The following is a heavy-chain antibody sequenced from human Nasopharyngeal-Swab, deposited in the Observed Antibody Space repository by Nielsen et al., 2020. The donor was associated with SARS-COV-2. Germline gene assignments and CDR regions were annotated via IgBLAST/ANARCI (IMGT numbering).Heavy chain of an antibody. J-gene: IGHJ4*02. Sequence: SLKISCAASGFTFDDYAMHWVRQAPGKGPEWVSGISWNSGSIGYADSVKGRFTISRDNAKNSLYLQMNSLRAEDTALYYCAKDISAGYYDILTGYYGYWGQGTLVTVSS. CDR1: GFTFDDYA. CDR2: ISWNSGSI. CDR3: AKDISAGYYDILTGYYGY. D-gene: IGHD3-9*01. V-gene: IGHV3-9*01.